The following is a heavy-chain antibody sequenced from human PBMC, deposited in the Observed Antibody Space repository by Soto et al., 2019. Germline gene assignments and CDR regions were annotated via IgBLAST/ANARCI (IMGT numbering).Heavy chain of an antibody. Sequence: ASVKVSCKASGYSFTTHGISWVRRAPGHGLEWMGWISAYNGDTHYVQRFQGRLTMTTDTSTSTAYMELRSLRSDDTAVYYCARAGIYSGYDWADFDYWGQGTLVTVSS. D-gene: IGHD5-12*01. CDR1: GYSFTTHG. J-gene: IGHJ4*02. CDR2: ISAYNGDT. CDR3: ARAGIYSGYDWADFDY. V-gene: IGHV1-18*04.